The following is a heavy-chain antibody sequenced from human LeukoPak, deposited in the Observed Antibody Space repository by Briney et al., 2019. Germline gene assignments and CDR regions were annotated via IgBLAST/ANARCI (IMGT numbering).Heavy chain of an antibody. CDR1: GFTVSSNY. CDR2: IYSGGST. J-gene: IGHJ6*02. Sequence: GGSLRLSCAASGFTVSSNYMSWVRQAPGKGLEWVSVIYSGGSTYYEDSVKGRFTISRHNSKNTLYLQMNSLRAEDTAVYYCARCYGSGSLYYYYGMDVWGQGTTVTVSS. CDR3: ARCYGSGSLYYYYGMDV. D-gene: IGHD3-10*01. V-gene: IGHV3-53*04.